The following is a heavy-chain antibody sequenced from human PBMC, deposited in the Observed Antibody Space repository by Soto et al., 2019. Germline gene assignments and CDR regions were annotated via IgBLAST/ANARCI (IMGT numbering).Heavy chain of an antibody. J-gene: IGHJ5*02. D-gene: IGHD3-10*02. CDR1: GLSLSTSGEA. CDR2: IYWDDDK. Sequence: QITLKESGPTLVKPTQTLTLTCTFSGLSLSTSGEAVGWIRQPPGKALEWLALIYWDDDKRYNPTLKTRLTITKDTSKNQVVLTLTHMDPVDTATYDCAHYVSTSPAGWFDPWGQGILVTVSS. CDR3: AHYVSTSPAGWFDP. V-gene: IGHV2-5*02.